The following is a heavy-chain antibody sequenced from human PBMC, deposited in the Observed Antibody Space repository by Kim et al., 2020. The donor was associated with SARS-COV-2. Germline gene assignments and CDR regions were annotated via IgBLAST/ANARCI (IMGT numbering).Heavy chain of an antibody. CDR3: TTVGPSVYYDFWSGNVQVGAFDI. Sequence: GGSLRLSCAASGFTFSNAWMSWVRQAPGKGLEWVGRIKSKTDGGTTDYAAPVKGRFTISRDDSKNTLYLQMNSLKTEDTAVYYCTTVGPSVYYDFWSGNVQVGAFDIWGQGTMVTVSS. J-gene: IGHJ3*02. CDR1: GFTFSNAW. D-gene: IGHD3-3*01. CDR2: IKSKTDGGTT. V-gene: IGHV3-15*01.